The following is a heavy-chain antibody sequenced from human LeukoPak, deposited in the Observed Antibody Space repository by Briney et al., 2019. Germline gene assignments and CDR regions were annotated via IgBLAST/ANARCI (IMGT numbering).Heavy chain of an antibody. CDR3: VREKTWFDMDV. D-gene: IGHD3-10*01. CDR2: INHSGST. CDR1: GGSFSDYY. Sequence: PSETLSLTCAVYGGSFSDYYWSWIRQPPGKGLEWIGEINHSGSTNYNPSLKSRVTISVDTSKNQFSLKLTSVTAADTAVYYCVREKTWFDMDVWGKGTTVTVSS. J-gene: IGHJ6*03. V-gene: IGHV4-34*01.